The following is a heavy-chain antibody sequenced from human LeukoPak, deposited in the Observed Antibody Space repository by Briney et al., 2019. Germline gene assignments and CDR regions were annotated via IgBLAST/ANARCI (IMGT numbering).Heavy chain of an antibody. Sequence: SETLSLTCAGYGGSFSGYYWSWIRQPPGKGLEWIGEINHSGSTNYNPSLKSRVTISVDSSKNQFSMKLSSVTAADTAVYYCARGRLLAAPNYYYGMDVWGQGTTVTVSS. CDR2: INHSGST. CDR3: ARGRLLAAPNYYYGMDV. CDR1: GGSFSGYY. V-gene: IGHV4-34*01. D-gene: IGHD6-6*01. J-gene: IGHJ6*02.